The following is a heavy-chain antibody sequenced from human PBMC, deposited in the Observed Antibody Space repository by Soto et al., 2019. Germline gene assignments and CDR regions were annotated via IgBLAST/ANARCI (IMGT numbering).Heavy chain of an antibody. V-gene: IGHV3-11*06. D-gene: IGHD2-21*02. CDR2: SSNSGTFS. J-gene: IGHJ4*02. CDR1: GCTFSDYY. CDR3: ARSGDTYNRLQY. Sequence: VGSLRLSCEGSGCTFSDYYISCIRQAPGKGLEWISYSSNSGTFSRYADSVKGRFSISRDNTKNLLYLQMNSLRAEDTAVYYCARSGDTYNRLQYCGQAPLVNV.